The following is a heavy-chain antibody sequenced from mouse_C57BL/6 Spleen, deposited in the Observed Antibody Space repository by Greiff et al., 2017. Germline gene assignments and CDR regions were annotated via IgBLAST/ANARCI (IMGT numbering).Heavy chain of an antibody. CDR1: GFTFSDYG. CDR2: ISSGSSTI. J-gene: IGHJ4*01. D-gene: IGHD2-4*01. CDR3: ARGLRRGYAMDY. Sequence: GFTFSDYGMHWVRQAPEKGLEWVAYISSGSSTIYYADTVKGRFTISRDNAKNTLFLQMTSLRSEDTAMYYCARGLRRGYAMDYWGQGTSVTVSS. V-gene: IGHV5-17*01.